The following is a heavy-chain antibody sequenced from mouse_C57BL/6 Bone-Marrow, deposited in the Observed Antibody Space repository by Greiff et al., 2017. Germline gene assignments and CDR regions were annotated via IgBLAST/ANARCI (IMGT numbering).Heavy chain of an antibody. Sequence: VQLQQSGTVLARPGASVKMSCKTSGYTFTSYWMHWVKQRPGQGLEWIGAIYPGNSDTSSNQKFKGKAKLTAVTSASTAYMALSSLTNEDSAVYYCTRLHYGSSPWFAYWGQGTLVTVSA. J-gene: IGHJ3*01. V-gene: IGHV1-5*01. CDR3: TRLHYGSSPWFAY. D-gene: IGHD1-1*01. CDR2: IYPGNSDT. CDR1: GYTFTSYW.